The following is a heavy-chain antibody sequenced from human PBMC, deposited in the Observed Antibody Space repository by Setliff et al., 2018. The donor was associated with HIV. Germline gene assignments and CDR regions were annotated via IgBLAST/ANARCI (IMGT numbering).Heavy chain of an antibody. CDR1: GGSTSNEY. D-gene: IGHD3-22*01. Sequence: SETLSLTCTVSGGSTSNEYWSWIRQPPGKELEWIGYIYDSGSPKYNPSLKSRVTISIDTSKSQISLKLTSVTAADTAMYHCARVYYFDSSGYYQRGDVFDIWGQGTMVTVSS. CDR3: ARVYYFDSSGYYQRGDVFDI. V-gene: IGHV4-59*01. J-gene: IGHJ3*02. CDR2: IYDSGSP.